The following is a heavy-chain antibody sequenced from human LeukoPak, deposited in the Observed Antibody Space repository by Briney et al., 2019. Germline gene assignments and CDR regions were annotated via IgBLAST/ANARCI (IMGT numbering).Heavy chain of an antibody. Sequence: AGGSLRLSCAASGFTFSSSAMSWVRQAPGKGLEWVSAISGSGGSTYYADSVKGRFTISRDNSKNTLYLQMNSLRAEDTAVYYCAKDRDYYDSSGYFDYWGQGTLVTVSS. CDR1: GFTFSSSA. CDR3: AKDRDYYDSSGYFDY. J-gene: IGHJ4*02. V-gene: IGHV3-23*01. CDR2: ISGSGGST. D-gene: IGHD3-22*01.